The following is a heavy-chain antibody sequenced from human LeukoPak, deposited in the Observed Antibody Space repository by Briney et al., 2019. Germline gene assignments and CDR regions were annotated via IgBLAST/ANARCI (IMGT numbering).Heavy chain of an antibody. D-gene: IGHD6-6*01. Sequence: GGSLRLSCAAPGFTASSNYMSWVRQAPGKGLEWVSVIYSGGSTYYADSVKGRFTISRDNSKNTLYLQMNSLRAEDTAVYYCARSAEARSSSAFDIWGQGTMVTVSS. J-gene: IGHJ3*02. V-gene: IGHV3-53*01. CDR1: GFTASSNY. CDR2: IYSGGST. CDR3: ARSAEARSSSAFDI.